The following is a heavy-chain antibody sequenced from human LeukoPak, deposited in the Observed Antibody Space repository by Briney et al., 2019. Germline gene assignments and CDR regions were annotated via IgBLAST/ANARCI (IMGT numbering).Heavy chain of an antibody. CDR1: RFTFSSYA. V-gene: IGHV3-30-3*01. D-gene: IGHD2-21*02. CDR3: ARDLRRHIVVVTAIRYYYYGMDV. Sequence: GGSLRLSCAASRFTFSSYAMHWVRQAPGKGLEWVAVISYDGSNKYYADSVKGRFTISRDNSKNTLYLQMNSLRAEDTAVYYCARDLRRHIVVVTAIRYYYYGMDVWGQGTTVTVSS. J-gene: IGHJ6*02. CDR2: ISYDGSNK.